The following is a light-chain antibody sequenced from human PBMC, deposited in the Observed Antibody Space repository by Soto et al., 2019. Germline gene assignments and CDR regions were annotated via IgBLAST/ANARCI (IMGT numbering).Light chain of an antibody. CDR1: QSVSKY. V-gene: IGKV3-11*01. CDR2: DAS. J-gene: IGKJ4*01. CDR3: QRRSSWPLLT. Sequence: EIVLTQSPATLSLSPGERATLSCRASQSVSKYLAWFQQKPGQAPRLLIYDASNRATGIPARFSGSGSGTDVTLTISSLEPEDFAVYYCQRRSSWPLLTFGGGTKVEI.